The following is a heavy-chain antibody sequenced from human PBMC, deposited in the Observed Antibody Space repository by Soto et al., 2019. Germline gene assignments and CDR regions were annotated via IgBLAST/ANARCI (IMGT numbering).Heavy chain of an antibody. CDR3: AIRTYYYHGSGLR. V-gene: IGHV4-34*01. J-gene: IGHJ4*02. Sequence: SETLSLTCAVYGGSFSGYYWSWIRQPPGKGLEWIGEINHSGSTNYNPSLKSRVTISVDTSKNQFSLKLSSVTAADTAVYYCAIRTYYYHGSGLRWGKGTLVTVS. CDR2: INHSGST. CDR1: GGSFSGYY. D-gene: IGHD3-22*01.